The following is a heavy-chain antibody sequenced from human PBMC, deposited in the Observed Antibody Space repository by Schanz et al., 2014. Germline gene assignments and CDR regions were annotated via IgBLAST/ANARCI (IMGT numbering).Heavy chain of an antibody. V-gene: IGHV7-4-1*01. CDR3: ARGQYADAFFDY. CDR1: GYTFNNYT. J-gene: IGHJ4*02. Sequence: QVQLVQSGAEVKKPGTSVKVSCKASGYTFNNYTYVMIWVRQAPGQGLEWMGWINTNTGNPTFAQGFTGRFVFSLDTSVKMTYLQICSLKAEDTAVYYCARGQYADAFFDYWGQGTLXTVSS. CDR2: INTNTGNP.